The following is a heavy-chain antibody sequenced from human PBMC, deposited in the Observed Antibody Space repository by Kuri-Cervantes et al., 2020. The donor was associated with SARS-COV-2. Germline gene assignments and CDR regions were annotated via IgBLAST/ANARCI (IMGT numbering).Heavy chain of an antibody. Sequence: SGPTLVKPTETLTLTCTVSGFSLSNARMGVSWIRQPPGKALEWLARIFSNDEKSYSTSLKSRLTISKDTSKSQVVLTMTNMDPVDTATYYCARIRLDYYYYYYMDVWGKGTTVTVSS. CDR2: IFSNDEK. CDR3: ARIRLDYYYYYYMDV. J-gene: IGHJ6*03. D-gene: IGHD6-19*01. CDR1: GFSLSNARMG. V-gene: IGHV2-26*01.